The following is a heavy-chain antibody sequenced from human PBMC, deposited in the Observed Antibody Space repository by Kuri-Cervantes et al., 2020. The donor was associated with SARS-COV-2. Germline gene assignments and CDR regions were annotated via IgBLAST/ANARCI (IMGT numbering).Heavy chain of an antibody. CDR2: IYYSGST. CDR1: GGSISSYY. Sequence: SETLSLTCTVSGGSISSYYWSWIRQPPGKGLEWIGYIYYSGSTNYNPSLKSRVTISVDTSKNQFSLKLSSVTAADTAVYYCARVLLSIAAAGRWFDPWGQGTLVTVSS. D-gene: IGHD6-13*01. V-gene: IGHV4-59*01. J-gene: IGHJ5*02. CDR3: ARVLLSIAAAGRWFDP.